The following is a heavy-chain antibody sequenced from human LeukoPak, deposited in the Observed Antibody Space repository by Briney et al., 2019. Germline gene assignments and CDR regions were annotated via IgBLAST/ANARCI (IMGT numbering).Heavy chain of an antibody. CDR3: AKDGEYYGSGSYSDY. J-gene: IGHJ4*02. Sequence: PGGSLRLSCAASGFTFSSYAMSWVRQAPGKGLEWVSAISGSGGSTYYADSVKGRFTIPRDNSKNTLYLQMNSLRAEDTAVYYCAKDGEYYGSGSYSDYWGQGTLVTVSS. D-gene: IGHD3-10*01. CDR2: ISGSGGST. V-gene: IGHV3-23*01. CDR1: GFTFSSYA.